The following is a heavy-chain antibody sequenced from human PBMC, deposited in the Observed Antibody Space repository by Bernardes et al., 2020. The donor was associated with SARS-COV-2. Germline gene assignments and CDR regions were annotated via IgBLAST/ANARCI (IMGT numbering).Heavy chain of an antibody. D-gene: IGHD3-9*01. Sequence: GGSLRLSCAASGFSFSNVWMSWVRQAPGKGPEWVGRIASKTHGESTYYAAPVKGRFTISRDDSTNTQYLQMNSLRTDDTAVYYCTTSLFNDVLTGYHWDDALDVWGQGTMVTVSS. V-gene: IGHV3-15*04. CDR2: IASKTHGEST. CDR1: GFSFSNVW. J-gene: IGHJ3*01. CDR3: TTSLFNDVLTGYHWDDALDV.